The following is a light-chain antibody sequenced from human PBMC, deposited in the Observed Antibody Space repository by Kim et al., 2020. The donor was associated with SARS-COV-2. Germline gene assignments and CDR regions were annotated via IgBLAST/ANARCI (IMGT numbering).Light chain of an antibody. V-gene: IGLV1-44*01. CDR3: SAWDNSLSGWV. CDR2: TNN. CDR1: NSNIANGA. J-gene: IGLJ3*02. Sequence: QSVLTQPPSASGTPGQSVTISCSGINSNIANGAVAWYQQLPGAAPKLVIYTNNQRPSGVPDRFSGSKSGTSASLAISGLQSEDEADYYCSAWDNSLSGWVFGGGTQLTVL.